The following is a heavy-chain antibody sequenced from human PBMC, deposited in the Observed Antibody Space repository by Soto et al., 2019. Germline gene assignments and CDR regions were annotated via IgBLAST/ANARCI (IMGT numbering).Heavy chain of an antibody. CDR1: GGTFSSYA. D-gene: IGHD3-22*01. Sequence: QVQLVQSGAEVKKPGSSVKVSCKASGGTFSSYAISWVRQAPGQGLEWMGGIIPIFGTANYAQKFQGRVAMTADEAKRTAYMELSGLRSEDTAVYYCARGHLTDYYDSSGPYYFDYWGQGTLVTVSS. V-gene: IGHV1-69*12. J-gene: IGHJ4*02. CDR3: ARGHLTDYYDSSGPYYFDY. CDR2: IIPIFGTA.